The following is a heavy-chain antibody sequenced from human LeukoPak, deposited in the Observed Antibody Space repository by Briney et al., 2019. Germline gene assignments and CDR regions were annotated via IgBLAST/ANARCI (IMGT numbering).Heavy chain of an antibody. J-gene: IGHJ4*02. CDR1: GGSFSGYY. V-gene: IGHV4-34*01. D-gene: IGHD6-13*01. CDR2: IYYSGST. CDR3: ARQIAAAGTYYFDY. Sequence: SETLSLTCAVYGGSFSGYYWSWIRQPPGKGLEWIGSIYYSGSTYYNPSLKSRVTISVDTSKNQFSLKLSSVTAADTAVYYCARQIAAAGTYYFDYWGQGTLVTVSS.